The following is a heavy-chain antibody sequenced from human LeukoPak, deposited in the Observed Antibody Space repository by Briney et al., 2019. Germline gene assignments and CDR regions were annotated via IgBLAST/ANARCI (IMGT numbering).Heavy chain of an antibody. J-gene: IGHJ3*02. D-gene: IGHD5-12*01. Sequence: GGSLRLSCAASRFSFTATWMSWARQAPGKGLEWVANINKDGGVKYYVDSVKGRFIISRDNAKNSLYLQMNSLRAEDTAVYFCVSDGYSGNDFAFDIWGQGTIVAVSS. V-gene: IGHV3-7*01. CDR2: INKDGGVK. CDR3: VSDGYSGNDFAFDI. CDR1: RFSFTATW.